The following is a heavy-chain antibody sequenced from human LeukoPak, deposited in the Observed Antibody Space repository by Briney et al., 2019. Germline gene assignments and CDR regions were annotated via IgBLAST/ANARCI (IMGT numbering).Heavy chain of an antibody. Sequence: SETLSLTCTVSGASIKTYYWSWIRQPPGKGLEWIGNIYYSGSTYYNPSLKSRVTISVDTSKNQFSLKLNSVTAADTAVYYCARGRVVRGVPQVDFDYWGQGTLVTVSS. CDR1: GASIKTYY. CDR2: IYYSGST. V-gene: IGHV4-30-4*08. D-gene: IGHD3-10*01. J-gene: IGHJ4*02. CDR3: ARGRVVRGVPQVDFDY.